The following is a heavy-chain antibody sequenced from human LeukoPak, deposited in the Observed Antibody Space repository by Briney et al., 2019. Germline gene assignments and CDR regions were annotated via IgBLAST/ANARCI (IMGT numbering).Heavy chain of an antibody. CDR2: IYDSGDMYDSVST. Sequence: PSETLSLTCTVSGGSISSYYWSWIRQSPGKELEWIGNIYDSGDMYDSVSTNYNPSLKSRVTISVDASRNQFSLELRSATAADTAMYYCARSRDGYNYMDVWGKGTTVTVSS. CDR1: GGSISSYY. D-gene: IGHD5-24*01. CDR3: ARSRDGYNYMDV. J-gene: IGHJ6*03. V-gene: IGHV4-59*01.